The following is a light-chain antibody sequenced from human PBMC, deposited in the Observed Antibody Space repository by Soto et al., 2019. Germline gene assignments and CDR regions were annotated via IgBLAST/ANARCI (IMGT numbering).Light chain of an antibody. Sequence: QSVLTQPASVSGSPGQSITIYCTGPRSDVGGYKYVSWYQQHPGKVPKLMIYEVSNRPSGVSNRFSGSKSGNTASLTISGLQAEDEADYYCSSYTSSSTLWVFGGGTKLTVL. J-gene: IGLJ3*02. CDR2: EVS. V-gene: IGLV2-14*01. CDR3: SSYTSSSTLWV. CDR1: RSDVGGYKY.